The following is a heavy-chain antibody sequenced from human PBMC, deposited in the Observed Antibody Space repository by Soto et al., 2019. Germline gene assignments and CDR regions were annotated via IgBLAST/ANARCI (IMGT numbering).Heavy chain of an antibody. Sequence: GGSLRLSCAAPGVTFSTYSFNWVRQAPGKGLERVSYISSTGDTTHYADSVKGRFTISRDNAKNSLYLQMNSLRNEDTAVYYCARAGRVTIFGVVILWGLGTLVTVSS. CDR1: GVTFSTYS. CDR3: ARAGRVTIFGVVIL. D-gene: IGHD3-3*01. J-gene: IGHJ4*02. CDR2: ISSTGDTT. V-gene: IGHV3-48*02.